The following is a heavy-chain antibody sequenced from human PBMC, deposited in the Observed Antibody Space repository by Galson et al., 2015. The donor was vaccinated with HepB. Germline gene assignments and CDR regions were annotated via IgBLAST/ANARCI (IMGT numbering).Heavy chain of an antibody. CDR1: GFTLNICA. Sequence: SLRLSCAVSGFTLNICAMHWVRQAPGKGLEWVALISFDGSHKNYADSVKGRFTISRDDSKNTLYLQMSSLRAEDTAVYYCARDLYDQYYFDYWGQGTLVTVSS. J-gene: IGHJ4*02. CDR3: ARDLYDQYYFDY. CDR2: ISFDGSHK. D-gene: IGHD5/OR15-5a*01. V-gene: IGHV3-30-3*01.